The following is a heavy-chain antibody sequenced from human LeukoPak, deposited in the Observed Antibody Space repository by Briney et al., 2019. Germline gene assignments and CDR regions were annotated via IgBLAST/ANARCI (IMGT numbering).Heavy chain of an antibody. CDR1: GGSISSYY. CDR3: ARATGEYQLLPYNWFDP. V-gene: IGHV4-59*01. D-gene: IGHD2-2*01. CDR2: IYYSGST. J-gene: IGHJ5*02. Sequence: SETLSLTCTVSGGSISSYYWSWIRQPPGKGLEWIGYIYYSGSTNYNPSLKSRVTISVDTSKNQFSLKLSSVTAADTAVYYCARATGEYQLLPYNWFDPWGQGTLVTVSS.